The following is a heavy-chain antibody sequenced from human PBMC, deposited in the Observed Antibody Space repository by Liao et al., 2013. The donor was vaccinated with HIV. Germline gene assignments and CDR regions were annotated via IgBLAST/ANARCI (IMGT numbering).Heavy chain of an antibody. V-gene: IGHV4-34*01. CDR2: INHSGST. Sequence: QVQLQQWGAGLLKPSETLSLTCAVYGGSFSGYYWGWIRQPPGKGLEWIGEINHSGSTNYNPSLKSRVTISVDTSKKQFSLKLDSVTAADTAVYYCARGRTVATTPLAYWGQGTLVTVSS. J-gene: IGHJ4*02. CDR3: ARGRTVATTPLAY. D-gene: IGHD5-12*01. CDR1: GGSFSGYY.